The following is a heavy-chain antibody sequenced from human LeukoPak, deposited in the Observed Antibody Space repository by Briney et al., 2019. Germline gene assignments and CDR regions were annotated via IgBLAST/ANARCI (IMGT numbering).Heavy chain of an antibody. V-gene: IGHV1-46*01. Sequence: GASVKVSCKASGYTFTSYYMHWVRQAPGQGLEWIGIINPSGGSTSYAQKFQGRVTMTRDTSTSTVYMELSSLRSEDTAVYYCARTLTLTTHGNGGDYRGQGTLVTVSS. J-gene: IGHJ4*02. CDR3: ARTLTLTTHGNGGDY. CDR1: GYTFTSYY. D-gene: IGHD4-17*01. CDR2: INPSGGST.